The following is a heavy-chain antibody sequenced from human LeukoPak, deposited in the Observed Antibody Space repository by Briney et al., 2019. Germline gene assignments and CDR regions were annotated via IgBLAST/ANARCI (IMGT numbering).Heavy chain of an antibody. D-gene: IGHD2/OR15-2a*01. CDR2: ISSSGSTI. V-gene: IGHV3-11*01. J-gene: IGHJ4*02. CDR1: GFTFSDYY. Sequence: GGSLRLSCAASGFTFSDYYMSWIRQAPGKGLEWVSYISSSGSTIYYADSVKGRFTISRDNAKNSLYLQMNSLRAEDTAVYYCAKDPRHYSTNAFYFDYWGQGTLVTVYS. CDR3: AKDPRHYSTNAFYFDY.